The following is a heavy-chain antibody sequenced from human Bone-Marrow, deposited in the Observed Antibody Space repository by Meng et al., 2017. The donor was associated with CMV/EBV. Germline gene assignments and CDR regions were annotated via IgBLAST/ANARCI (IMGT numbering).Heavy chain of an antibody. CDR3: QRWLFGSSTSCADY. D-gene: IGHD2-2*01. V-gene: IGHV4-59*12. CDR2: IYYSGST. Sequence: SETLSLTCTVSGVSISSYYWSWIRQPPGKGLECIGYIYYSGSTNYNPSLKSRVTISVDTSKNQFSLKLSSVTAADTAVYYCQRWLFGSSTSCADYWGQGTLVTVSS. J-gene: IGHJ4*02. CDR1: GVSISSYY.